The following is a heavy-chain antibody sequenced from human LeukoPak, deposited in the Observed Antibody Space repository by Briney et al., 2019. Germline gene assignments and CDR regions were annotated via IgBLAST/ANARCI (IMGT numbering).Heavy chain of an antibody. CDR1: GFTFSSYA. CDR2: ISYDGSNK. Sequence: GGSLRLSCAASGFTFSSYAMHWVRQAPGKGLEWVAVISYDGSNKYYADSVKGRFTISRDNSKNTLYLQMNSLRAEDTAVYYCARDPENSGDAFDIWGQGTMVTVSS. D-gene: IGHD5-12*01. V-gene: IGHV3-30-3*01. CDR3: ARDPENSGDAFDI. J-gene: IGHJ3*02.